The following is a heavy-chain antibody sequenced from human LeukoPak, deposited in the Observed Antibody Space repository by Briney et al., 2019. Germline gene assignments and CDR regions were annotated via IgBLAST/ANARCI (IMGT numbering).Heavy chain of an antibody. Sequence: PGGSLRLSCAASGFTFSSYSMNWVRQATGKGLEWVSCISCSSSYTYYADSVKGRFTISRDNAKNSLYLQMNSLRAEDTAVYYCARGSHIVVVTAHFSWGQGTLVTVSS. V-gene: IGHV3-21*01. CDR3: ARGSHIVVVTAHFS. CDR2: ISCSSSYT. D-gene: IGHD2-21*02. CDR1: GFTFSSYS. J-gene: IGHJ4*02.